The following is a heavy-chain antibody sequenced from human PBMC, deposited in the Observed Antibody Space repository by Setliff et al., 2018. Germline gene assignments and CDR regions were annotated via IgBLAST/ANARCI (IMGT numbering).Heavy chain of an antibody. D-gene: IGHD4-17*01. Sequence: ASVKVSCKASGYTFTSYYMHWVRQAPGQGLEWMGIINPSGGSTSYAQKFQGRVTMTRDTSTSTAYMELSSLRSEDTAVYYCASNSAHYGDSSPFDYWGQGTLVTVSS. CDR3: ASNSAHYGDSSPFDY. V-gene: IGHV1-46*01. CDR2: INPSGGST. CDR1: GYTFTSYY. J-gene: IGHJ4*02.